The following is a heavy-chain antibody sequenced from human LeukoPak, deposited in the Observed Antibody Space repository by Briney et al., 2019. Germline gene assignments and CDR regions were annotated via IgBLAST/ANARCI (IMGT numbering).Heavy chain of an antibody. CDR1: GGSISSGGYY. CDR3: ARGQLLPNWFDP. V-gene: IGHV4-31*03. D-gene: IGHD2-2*01. CDR2: IYYSGST. J-gene: IGHJ5*02. Sequence: PSETLSLTCTVSGGSISSGGYYWSWIRQHPGKGLEWIGYIYYSGSTYYNPSLKSRVTISVDTSKNQFSLKLGSVTAADTAVYYCARGQLLPNWFDPWGQGTLVTVSS.